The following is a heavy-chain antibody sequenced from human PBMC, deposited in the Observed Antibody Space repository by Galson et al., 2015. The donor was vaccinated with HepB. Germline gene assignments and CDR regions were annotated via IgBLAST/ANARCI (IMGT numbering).Heavy chain of an antibody. D-gene: IGHD3-16*02. V-gene: IGHV3-15*01. J-gene: IGHJ4*02. CDR3: TTDSRVIYSFDY. CDR2: IKSKTDGGTT. CDR1: GLTFSNAW. Sequence: SLRLSCAASGLTFSNAWMSWVRQAPGKGLEWVGRIKSKTDGGTTDYAAPVKGRFTISRDDSKNTLNLQTNSLKTEDAAVYYCTTDSRVIYSFDYWGQGTLVTVSS.